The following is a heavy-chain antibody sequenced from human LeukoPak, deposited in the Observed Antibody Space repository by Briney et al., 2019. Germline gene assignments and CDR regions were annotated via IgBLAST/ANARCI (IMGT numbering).Heavy chain of an antibody. J-gene: IGHJ4*02. D-gene: IGHD5-12*01. CDR3: AISRPSGYDWGYYFDY. CDR1: GFTFSSYA. V-gene: IGHV3-23*01. CDR2: ISGSGGST. Sequence: GGSLRLSCAASGFTFSSYAMSWVRQAPGKGLEWVSAISGSGGSTYYADSVKGRFTISRDNSKNTLYLQMNSLRAEDTAVYYCAISRPSGYDWGYYFDYWGQGTLVTVSS.